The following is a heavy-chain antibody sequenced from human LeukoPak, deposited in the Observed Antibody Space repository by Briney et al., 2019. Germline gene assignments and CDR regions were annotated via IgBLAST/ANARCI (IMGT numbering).Heavy chain of an antibody. CDR3: ARGPGPGSSGKIDY. V-gene: IGHV3-7*01. J-gene: IGHJ4*02. CDR2: IKQDGSEK. Sequence: GGSLRLSCAASGFTFSSYWMSWVRQAPGKGLEWVANIKQDGSEKYYVDSVKGRFTISRDNAKNSLYLQMNSLRAEDTAVYYCARGPGPGSSGKIDYWGQGTLVTVSS. D-gene: IGHD6-19*01. CDR1: GFTFSSYW.